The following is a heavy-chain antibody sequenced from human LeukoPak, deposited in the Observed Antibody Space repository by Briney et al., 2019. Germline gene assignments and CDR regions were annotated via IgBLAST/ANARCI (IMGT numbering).Heavy chain of an antibody. CDR2: ISDDGSNK. V-gene: IGHV3-30*18. CDR1: GCTFSSYG. CDR3: AKDLENYYDSSGYVDY. J-gene: IGHJ4*02. D-gene: IGHD3-22*01. Sequence: PGRSLRLSCAASGCTFSSYGMHWVRQAPGKGLEWVAAISDDGSNKYYADSVKGRFTISRDNSKNTVYLQMNSLRAEDTAVYYCAKDLENYYDSSGYVDYWGQGTLVTVSS.